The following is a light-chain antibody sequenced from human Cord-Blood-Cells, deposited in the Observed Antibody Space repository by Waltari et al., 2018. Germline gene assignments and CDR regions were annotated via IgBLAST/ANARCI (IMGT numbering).Light chain of an antibody. J-gene: IGKJ2*03. Sequence: DIQMTQSPSSLSASLGDRVTTTCRASQSISSYLNWYQQKPGKAPKLLIYAASSLQSGVPPRFSGSGSGTDFTLTISSLQPEDFATYYCQQSYSTLYSFGQGTKLEIK. CDR3: QQSYSTLYS. V-gene: IGKV1-39*01. CDR1: QSISSY. CDR2: AAS.